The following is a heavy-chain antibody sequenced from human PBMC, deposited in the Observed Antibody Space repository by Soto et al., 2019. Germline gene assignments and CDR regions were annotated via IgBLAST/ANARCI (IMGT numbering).Heavy chain of an antibody. D-gene: IGHD6-13*01. Sequence: WASVKVSCKASGYTFTSYGISWVRQAPGQGLEWMGWISAYNGNTNYAQKLQGRVTMTTDTSTSTAYMELRSLRSDDTAVYYCARSNGPTNSLSFDPWGQGTLVTVSS. CDR3: ARSNGPTNSLSFDP. V-gene: IGHV1-18*01. CDR2: ISAYNGNT. CDR1: GYTFTSYG. J-gene: IGHJ5*02.